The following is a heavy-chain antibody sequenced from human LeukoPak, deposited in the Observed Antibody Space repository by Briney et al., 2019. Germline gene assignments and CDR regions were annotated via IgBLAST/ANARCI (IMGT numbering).Heavy chain of an antibody. CDR3: AGGAQVVVITFGMDV. J-gene: IGHJ6*02. CDR2: ISSSGSTI. V-gene: IGHV3-48*03. D-gene: IGHD3-22*01. Sequence: GGSLRLSCAASGFTFSSYEMNWVRQAPGKGLEWVSYISSSGSTIYYADSVKGRFTISRDNAKNSLYLQMNSLRAEDTAVYYCAGGAQVVVITFGMDVWGQGTTVTVSS. CDR1: GFTFSSYE.